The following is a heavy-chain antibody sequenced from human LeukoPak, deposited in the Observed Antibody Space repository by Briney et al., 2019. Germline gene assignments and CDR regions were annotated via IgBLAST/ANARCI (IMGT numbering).Heavy chain of an antibody. CDR3: ATLYCSSTSCYP. D-gene: IGHD2-2*01. J-gene: IGHJ5*02. CDR1: GYTFTSYD. Sequence: GASVKVSCKASGYTFTSYDINWVRQATGRGLEWMGWMNPNSGNTGYAQKFQGRVTMTRNTSISTAYMELSSLRSEDTAVYYCATLYCSSTSCYPWGQGTLVTVSS. CDR2: MNPNSGNT. V-gene: IGHV1-8*01.